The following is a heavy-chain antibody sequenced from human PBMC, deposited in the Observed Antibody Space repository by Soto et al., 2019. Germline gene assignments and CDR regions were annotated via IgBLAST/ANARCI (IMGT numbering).Heavy chain of an antibody. Sequence: SETMALTSTVPGDSISSNNNYWCWLHQPPGEGLEWIGFISYSGTTSYSPSLKSRVAISLDTSKNQFSLSLSSVTAADTAVYYCARGRGYSYGLDPWGQGTLVTAPQ. CDR3: ARGRGYSYGLDP. D-gene: IGHD5-18*01. V-gene: IGHV4-30-4*02. CDR1: GDSISSNNNY. J-gene: IGHJ5*02. CDR2: ISYSGTT.